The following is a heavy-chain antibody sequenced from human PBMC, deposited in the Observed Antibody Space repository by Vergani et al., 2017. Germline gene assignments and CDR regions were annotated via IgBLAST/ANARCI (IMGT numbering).Heavy chain of an antibody. D-gene: IGHD3-10*01. CDR3: AGGGHGSENGVVVQL. V-gene: IGHV5-51*03. CDR1: ESSFISNE. CDR2: IKPIDSKI. J-gene: IGHJ3*01. Sequence: EVMLVQSGAEVKKPGESLKISCKYSESSFISNEIAWVRQMSGKGLQWMGNIKPIDSKIAYSPSCQGQAIMSLDKSITTAYLKWRGLKASDTAIYFFAGGGHGSENGVVVQLGGQGTNITVAS.